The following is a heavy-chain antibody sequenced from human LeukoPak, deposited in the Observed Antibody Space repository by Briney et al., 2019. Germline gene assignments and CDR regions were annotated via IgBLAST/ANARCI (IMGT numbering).Heavy chain of an antibody. V-gene: IGHV3-23*01. CDR2: IVGSGDIT. CDR3: AKMSGDCSSTTCSSFDY. D-gene: IGHD2-2*01. CDR1: GFTFSSYA. J-gene: IGHJ4*02. Sequence: PGGSLRLSCAASGFTFSSYAVSWARQAPGKGLEWVSRIVGSGDITYYEDSVKGRFTISRDNSKNTVHLQMNSLRAEDTAVYYCAKMSGDCSSTTCSSFDYWGQGTLVTVSS.